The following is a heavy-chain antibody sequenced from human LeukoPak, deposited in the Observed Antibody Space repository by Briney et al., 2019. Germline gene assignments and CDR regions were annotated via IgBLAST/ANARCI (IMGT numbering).Heavy chain of an antibody. V-gene: IGHV3-53*01. J-gene: IGHJ4*02. CDR2: IYSGWSA. CDR3: ARDGGYSYGYGFDY. D-gene: IGHD5-18*01. CDR1: GFIVGNNY. Sequence: VGSRRLSCAASGFIVGNNYMSWFRQAPGKGLECVSVIYSGWSAYYADSVKGRFTISSDNSKNTLYLQMNRLRAEDTAVYYCARDGGYSYGYGFDYWGQGTLVTVSS.